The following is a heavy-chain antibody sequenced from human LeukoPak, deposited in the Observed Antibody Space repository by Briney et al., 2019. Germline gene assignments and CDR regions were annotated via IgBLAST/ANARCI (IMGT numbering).Heavy chain of an antibody. CDR2: IYYSVST. CDR1: GGSISSYY. CDR3: ARDRRFWSVGFFDP. J-gene: IGHJ5*02. Sequence: PSETLSLTCTVSGGSISSYYWSWIRQPPGKGLEWMWYIYYSVSTTYNPSLKSRVNISVDTSKNQSSLKLSSVTAADTAVYYCARDRRFWSVGFFDPWGQGTLVTVSS. D-gene: IGHD3-3*01. V-gene: IGHV4-59*01.